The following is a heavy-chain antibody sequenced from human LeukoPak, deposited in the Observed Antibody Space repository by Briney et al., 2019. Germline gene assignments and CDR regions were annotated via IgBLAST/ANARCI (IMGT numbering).Heavy chain of an antibody. CDR1: GLSVSGNY. Sequence: PGGSLRLSCAASGLSVSGNYMSWVRQAPGRGLEWVSLISWSSLTTEYADSVKGRFTVSRDNSKNTLSLQMNSLNADDTAVYYCAKHVRTSVWFFDSWGQGTLVTVSS. J-gene: IGHJ4*02. CDR2: ISWSSLTT. V-gene: IGHV3-23*01. CDR3: AKHVRTSVWFFDS. D-gene: IGHD6-19*01.